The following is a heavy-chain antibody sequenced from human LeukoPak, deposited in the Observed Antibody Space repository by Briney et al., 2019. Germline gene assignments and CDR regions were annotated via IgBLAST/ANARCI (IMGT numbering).Heavy chain of an antibody. CDR3: ARDGVTGGGSSGWYTY. J-gene: IGHJ4*02. CDR1: GFTFSSYS. V-gene: IGHV3-21*01. CDR2: ISSSSSYI. D-gene: IGHD6-19*01. Sequence: GGSLRLSCAASGFTFSSYSMNWVRQSPGKGLEWVSSISSSSSYIYYADSVKGRFTISRDNAKNSLYLQMNSLRAEDTAVYYCARDGVTGGGSSGWYTYWGQGTLVTVSS.